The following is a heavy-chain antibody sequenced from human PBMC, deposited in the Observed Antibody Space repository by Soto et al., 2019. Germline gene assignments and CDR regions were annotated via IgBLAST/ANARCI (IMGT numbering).Heavy chain of an antibody. CDR2: ISTSGATR. Sequence: PGGSLRLSCVASGFTFSTDSMNWVRQAPGKGLEWVAHISTSGATRYCADSVKGRFTISRDNAKNSLYLQMNSLRAEDTAVYYCARFYYDSSGYLPSPYYYYYGMDVWGQGTTVTVSS. J-gene: IGHJ6*02. V-gene: IGHV3-48*04. CDR1: GFTFSTDS. CDR3: ARFYYDSSGYLPSPYYYYYGMDV. D-gene: IGHD3-22*01.